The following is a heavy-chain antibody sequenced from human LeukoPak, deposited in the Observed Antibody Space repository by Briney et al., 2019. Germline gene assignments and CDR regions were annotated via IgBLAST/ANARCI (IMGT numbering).Heavy chain of an antibody. D-gene: IGHD5-18*01. CDR3: AGRAMGYYYGMDV. Sequence: PGGSLRLSCAASGFTVSSNYMSWVRQAPGKGLEWVSVISSSGSTYYVDSVKGRFTISRDNSKNTLYLQMNSLRAEDTAVYYCAGRAMGYYYGMDVWGQGTTVTVSS. J-gene: IGHJ6*02. CDR2: ISSSGST. V-gene: IGHV3-53*01. CDR1: GFTVSSNY.